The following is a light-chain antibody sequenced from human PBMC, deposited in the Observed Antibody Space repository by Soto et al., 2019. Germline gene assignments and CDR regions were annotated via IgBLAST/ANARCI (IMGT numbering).Light chain of an antibody. CDR1: TSDVGAYNY. V-gene: IGLV2-14*01. CDR3: SSYTSRGTLV. Sequence: QSVLTQPASVSGSPGQSITISCTGTTSDVGAYNYVSWYQHNPVNAPKLMIYEVTNRPSGVSSRFSGSKSGSTASLTISGLQSEDEADYYCSSYTSRGTLVFGGGTKLTVL. J-gene: IGLJ3*02. CDR2: EVT.